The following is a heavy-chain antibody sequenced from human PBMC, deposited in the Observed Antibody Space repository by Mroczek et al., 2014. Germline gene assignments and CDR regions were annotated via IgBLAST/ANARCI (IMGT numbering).Heavy chain of an antibody. J-gene: IGHJ6*03. Sequence: QVQLVQSGPGLVKPSQTLSLTCTVSGGSISSGGYYWSWIRQHPGKGLEWIGYIYYSGSTYYNPSLKSRVTISVDTSKNQFSLKLSSVTAADTAVYYCARAPPVLRFLVGNDGGPDGTYYYMDVWAKGPTVTVSS. CDR1: GGSISSGGYY. CDR3: ARAPPVLRFLVGNDGGPDGTYYYMDV. V-gene: IGHV4-31*03. CDR2: IYYSGST. D-gene: IGHD3-3*01.